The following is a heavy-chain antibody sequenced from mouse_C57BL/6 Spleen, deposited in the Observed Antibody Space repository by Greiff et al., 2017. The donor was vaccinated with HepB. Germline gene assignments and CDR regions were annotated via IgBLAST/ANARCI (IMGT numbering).Heavy chain of an antibody. CDR3: ARLPLITTVVATRYFDV. D-gene: IGHD1-1*01. J-gene: IGHJ1*03. CDR1: GYTFTGYW. V-gene: IGHV1-9*01. CDR2: ILPGSGST. Sequence: VQLQQSGAELLKPGASVKLSCKATGYTFTGYWIEWVKQRPGHGLEWIGEILPGSGSTNYNEKFKGKATFTADTSSNTAYMQLSSLTTEDSAIYYCARLPLITTVVATRYFDVWGTGTTVTVSS.